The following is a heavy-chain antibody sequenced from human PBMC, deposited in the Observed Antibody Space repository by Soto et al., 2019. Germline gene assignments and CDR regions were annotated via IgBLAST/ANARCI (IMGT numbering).Heavy chain of an antibody. D-gene: IGHD6-25*01. J-gene: IGHJ1*01. CDR1: GFTFGAYY. CDR2: ISSSGSST. V-gene: IGHV3-11*01. Sequence: QVQLVESGGGLVKPGGSLRLSCAASGFTFGAYYMSWIRQAPGKGLEWVSYISSSGSSTYYVDSVRGRFTISRDNAKNSLYLQMESLGAEDTDVYYCARAAADRPAAWYWGQGNLVTVSS. CDR3: ARAAADRPAAWY.